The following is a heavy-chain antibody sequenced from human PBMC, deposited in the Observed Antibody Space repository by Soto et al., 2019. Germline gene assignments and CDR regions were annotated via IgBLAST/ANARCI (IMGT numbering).Heavy chain of an antibody. Sequence: QVQLVQSGAEVKKPGASVKVSCKASGYTFTSYAMHWVRQAPGQRLEWMGWINAGNGNTKYSQKFQGRVTITRDTSARTAYMELSSLRSEDTAVYYCASNYCSGSGTSSPVFDIWGQGTMVTVSS. CDR3: ASNYCSGSGTSSPVFDI. J-gene: IGHJ3*02. D-gene: IGHD3-10*01. CDR1: GYTFTSYA. CDR2: INAGNGNT. V-gene: IGHV1-3*01.